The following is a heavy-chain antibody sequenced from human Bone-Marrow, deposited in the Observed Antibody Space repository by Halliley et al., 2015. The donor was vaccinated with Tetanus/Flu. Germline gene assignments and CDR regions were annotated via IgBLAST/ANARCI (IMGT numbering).Heavy chain of an antibody. V-gene: IGHV4-59*01. J-gene: IGHJ2*01. Sequence: TLSLTCTLSGGSISSYYWSWIRQPPGKSLEWIGYVYYTGHTNYSPSLKSRVTISVDTSENHFSLHLSSVTAADTAVYYCARHMIRGVFNWPFDLWGPGALVTVS. CDR2: VYYTGHT. CDR3: ARHMIRGVFNWPFDL. D-gene: IGHD3-10*01. CDR1: GGSISSYY.